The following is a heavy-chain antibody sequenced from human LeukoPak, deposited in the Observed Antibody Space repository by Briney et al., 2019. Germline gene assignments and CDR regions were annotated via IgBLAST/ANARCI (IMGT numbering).Heavy chain of an antibody. V-gene: IGHV1-69*04. CDR2: IIPILGIA. CDR3: AITYYYGSGSYKSFDY. J-gene: IGHJ4*02. CDR1: GYTFTSYG. Sequence: ASVKVSCKASGYTFTSYGISWVRQAPGQGLEWMGRIIPILGIANYAQKFQGRVTITADKSTSTAYMELSSLRSEDTAVYYCAITYYYGSGSYKSFDYWGQGTLVTVSS. D-gene: IGHD3-10*01.